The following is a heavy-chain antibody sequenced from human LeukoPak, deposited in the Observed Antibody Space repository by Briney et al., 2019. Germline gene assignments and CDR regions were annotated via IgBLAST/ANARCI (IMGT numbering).Heavy chain of an antibody. D-gene: IGHD6-13*01. CDR3: ARVGVVAAAGTYYFDY. CDR2: IYYSGST. CDR1: GGSISSGGYY. J-gene: IGHJ4*02. V-gene: IGHV4-31*03. Sequence: PSQTLSLTCTVSGGSISSGGYYWSWIRQHPGQGLEWIGYIYYSGSTYYNPSLKSRVTISVDTSKNQFSLKLSSVTAADTAVYYCARVGVVAAAGTYYFDYWGQGTLVTVSS.